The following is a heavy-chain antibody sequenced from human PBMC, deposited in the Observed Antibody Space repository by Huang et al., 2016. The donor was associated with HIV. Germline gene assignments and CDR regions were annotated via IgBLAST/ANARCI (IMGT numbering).Heavy chain of an antibody. CDR2: YYPGDSDA. J-gene: IGHJ4*02. CDR3: ARRGFNTGSSPDS. CDR1: GYSFTNYW. D-gene: IGHD1-26*01. Sequence: EVQLVQSGPEVKKPGESLKISCRVSGYSFTNYWIGWVFQSPGKGLEWMSIYYPGDSDAAYNPSFRGQITISADKSINTAHLQWDSLKTSDSAIYYCARRGFNTGSSPDSWGQGTLVTVSS. V-gene: IGHV5-51*01.